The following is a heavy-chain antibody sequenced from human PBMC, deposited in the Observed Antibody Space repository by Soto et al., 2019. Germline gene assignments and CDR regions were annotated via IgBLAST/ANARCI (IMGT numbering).Heavy chain of an antibody. CDR3: ARGDSTGSPRGWFDP. Sequence: QVQLVQSVTEVKKPGASVQVSCKASGYSFTSYGINWVLQAPGQGLEWMGWISTYNGDTNSAQKFQGRVTVTTDPSTTTAYMELRRLTSDDPAVYFCARGDSTGSPRGWFDPWGKGTVVTISS. V-gene: IGHV1-18*04. D-gene: IGHD3-16*01. CDR2: ISTYNGDT. J-gene: IGHJ5*02. CDR1: GYSFTSYG.